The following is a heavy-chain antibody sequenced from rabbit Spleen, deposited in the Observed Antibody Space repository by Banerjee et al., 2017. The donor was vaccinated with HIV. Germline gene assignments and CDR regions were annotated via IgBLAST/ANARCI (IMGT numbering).Heavy chain of an antibody. CDR1: GFSFSSGYY. Sequence: QSLEESGGDLVKPGASLTLTCTASGFSFSSGYYMCWVRQAPGKGLEWIACIGSSSGRTWYASRVNGRFTISKTSSTVDLKMTSLTAADTATYFCVRGASSSGYYSLWGPGTLVTVS. D-gene: IGHD1-1*01. CDR2: IGSSSGRT. V-gene: IGHV1S40*01. J-gene: IGHJ4*01. CDR3: VRGASSSGYYSL.